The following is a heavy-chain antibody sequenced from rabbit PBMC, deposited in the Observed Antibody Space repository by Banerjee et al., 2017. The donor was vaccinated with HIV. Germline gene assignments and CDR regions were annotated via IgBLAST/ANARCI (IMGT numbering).Heavy chain of an antibody. D-gene: IGHD4-1*01. Sequence: QEQLKESGGGLVQPGGSLKLSCKASGFDFSSYYMSWVRQAPGKGLEWIGYIDTSSGNTVYASWAKGRFTISKTSSTTVTLQMTSLTAADTATYFCARDLAGVVGWNFGLWGPGTLVTVS. J-gene: IGHJ6*01. CDR3: ARDLAGVVGWNFGL. CDR2: IDTSSGNT. V-gene: IGHV1S45*01. CDR1: GFDFSSYYM.